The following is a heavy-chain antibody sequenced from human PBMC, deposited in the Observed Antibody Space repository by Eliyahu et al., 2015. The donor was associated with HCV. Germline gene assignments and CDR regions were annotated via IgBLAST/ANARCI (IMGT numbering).Heavy chain of an antibody. J-gene: IGHJ3*02. CDR1: GYTFTGYY. CDR2: INPNSGGT. V-gene: IGHV1-2*02. D-gene: IGHD3-22*01. CDR3: ASVTGGVVVVIKPYDAFDI. Sequence: QVQLVQSGAEVKKPGASVKVSCKASGYTFTGYYMHWVRQAPGQGLEWMGWINPNSGGTNYAQKFQGRVTMTRDTSISTAYMELSRLRSDDTAVYYCASVTGGVVVVIKPYDAFDIWGQGTMVTVSS.